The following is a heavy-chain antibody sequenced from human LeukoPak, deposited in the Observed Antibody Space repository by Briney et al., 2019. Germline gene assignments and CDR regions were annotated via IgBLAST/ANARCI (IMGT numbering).Heavy chain of an antibody. CDR1: GYTFTAYY. V-gene: IGHV1-2*02. Sequence: ASVKVSCKASGYTFTAYYIHWVRQAPGQGLEWMGWINPDSGGTNYAQKFQGRVTMTRDTSISTAYMELSSLRSEDTAVYYCASSGMVRGVIIPLDYWGQGTLVTVSS. CDR2: INPDSGGT. CDR3: ASSGMVRGVIIPLDY. J-gene: IGHJ4*02. D-gene: IGHD3-10*01.